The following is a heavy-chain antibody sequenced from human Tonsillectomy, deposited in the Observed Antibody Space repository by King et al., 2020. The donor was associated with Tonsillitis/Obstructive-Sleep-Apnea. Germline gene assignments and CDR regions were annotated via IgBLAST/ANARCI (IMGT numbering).Heavy chain of an antibody. D-gene: IGHD4-17*01. CDR2: ISGSGGNT. CDR3: ARHRGYGDYVRFAFDI. Sequence: VQLVESGGGLVQPGGSLRLSCAASGFTFSSYDMSWVRQAPGKGLEWVSGISGSGGNTYYADSVKDRFTISRDNSKNTLYLQMNTVRAEDTAVYYCARHRGYGDYVRFAFDIWGQGTMVTVSS. CDR1: GFTFSSYD. J-gene: IGHJ3*02. V-gene: IGHV3-23*04.